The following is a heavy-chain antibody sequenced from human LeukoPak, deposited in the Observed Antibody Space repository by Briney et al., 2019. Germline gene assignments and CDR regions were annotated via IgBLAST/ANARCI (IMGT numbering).Heavy chain of an antibody. CDR2: ISGSGGSK. CDR3: AKGPRSIAVLGWFDP. Sequence: PGGSLRLSCAASGFTFSSYAMSWVRQAPGKGLEWVSAISGSGGSKYYADSVKGRFTISRDNSKNTLYLQMNSLRAEDTAVYYCAKGPRSIAVLGWFDPWGQGTLVTVSS. J-gene: IGHJ5*02. CDR1: GFTFSSYA. D-gene: IGHD6-19*01. V-gene: IGHV3-23*01.